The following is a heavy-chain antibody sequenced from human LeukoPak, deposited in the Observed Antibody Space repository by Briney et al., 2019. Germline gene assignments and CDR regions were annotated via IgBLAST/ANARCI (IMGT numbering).Heavy chain of an antibody. CDR2: ISAYNGNT. CDR3: ARDFPVYGSGSYYAY. V-gene: IGHV1-18*01. Sequence: GASVKVSCKASGYTFTSYDINWVRQAPGQGLEWMGWISAYNGNTNYAQKLQGRVTLTTDTSTSTAYMELRSLRSDDTAVYYCARDFPVYGSGSYYAYWGQGTLVTVSS. CDR1: GYTFTSYD. J-gene: IGHJ4*02. D-gene: IGHD3-10*01.